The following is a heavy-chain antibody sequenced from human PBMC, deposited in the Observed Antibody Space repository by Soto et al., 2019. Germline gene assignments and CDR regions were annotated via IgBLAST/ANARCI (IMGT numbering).Heavy chain of an antibody. J-gene: IGHJ6*03. Sequence: PSETLSLTCAVYGGSFSGYYWSWIRKPPGKGLEWIGEINHSGSTNYNPSLKSRVTISVDTSKNQFSLRLSSVTAADTAVYFCASLPLGCEYRHHFYMAVWGKGTTVTVSS. V-gene: IGHV4-34*01. CDR2: INHSGST. CDR3: ASLPLGCEYRHHFYMAV. D-gene: IGHD3-16*02. CDR1: GGSFSGYY.